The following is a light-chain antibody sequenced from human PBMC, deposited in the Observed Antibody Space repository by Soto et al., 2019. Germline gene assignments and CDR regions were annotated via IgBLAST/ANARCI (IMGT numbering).Light chain of an antibody. Sequence: QSALTQPPSVSAAPGQKVTISCSGSSSNIGSNYVSWYQQLPGTAPKLLIYENYERPSGIPDRFSGSESGTSATLGITGLQTGDEADYYCGAWDGSLTGGVFGGGTKLTVL. CDR3: GAWDGSLTGGV. CDR2: ENY. V-gene: IGLV1-51*02. J-gene: IGLJ2*01. CDR1: SSNIGSNY.